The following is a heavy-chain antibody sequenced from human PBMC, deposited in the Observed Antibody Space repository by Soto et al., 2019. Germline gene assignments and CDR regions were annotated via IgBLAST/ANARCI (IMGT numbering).Heavy chain of an antibody. CDR2: ITDTGGDA. D-gene: IGHD3-10*01. CDR3: ARGSKYSYPGSRIFDF. CDR1: GITFGGRA. J-gene: IGHJ4*02. V-gene: IGHV3-23*01. Sequence: EVQLLESGGDLIQPGGSLRLSCVASGITFGGRAMNWVRQAPGEGLEWVSTITDTGGDAKYADAVRGRFTLSRDNSKKTLYLQMSSLIADDSAVYFCARGSKYSYPGSRIFDFWGRGTLVTVS.